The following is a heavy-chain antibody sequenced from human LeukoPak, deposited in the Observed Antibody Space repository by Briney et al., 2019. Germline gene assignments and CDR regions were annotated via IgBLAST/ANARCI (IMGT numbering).Heavy chain of an antibody. CDR2: INSDGSST. D-gene: IGHD2-2*01. J-gene: IGHJ4*02. V-gene: IGHV3-74*01. CDR1: GFTFSSDW. Sequence: GGSLRLSCAASGFTFSSDWMHWVRQAPGKGLVWVSRINSDGSSTSYADSVKGRFTISRDNSKNTLYLEMNSLRAEDTALYYCGEESSTNKRAYSLWGQGTLVTVSS. CDR3: GEESSTNKRAYSL.